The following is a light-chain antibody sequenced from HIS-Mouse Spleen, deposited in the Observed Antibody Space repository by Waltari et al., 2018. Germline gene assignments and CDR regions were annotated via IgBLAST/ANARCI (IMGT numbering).Light chain of an antibody. CDR1: ALPKQY. CDR3: QSADSSGNYVV. CDR2: KDS. Sequence: SYELTQPPAVTVSPGLTARITCSGDALPKQYAYWYQKKPGQAPVVVIYKDSERPSGVPERFSGASSGTTVTLTIGGVQAEDEADYYCQSADSSGNYVVFGGGTKLTVL. V-gene: IGLV3-25*03. J-gene: IGLJ2*01.